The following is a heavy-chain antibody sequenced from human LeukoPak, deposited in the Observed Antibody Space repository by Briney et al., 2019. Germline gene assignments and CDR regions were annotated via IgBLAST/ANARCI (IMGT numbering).Heavy chain of an antibody. D-gene: IGHD6-13*01. CDR1: GGSISSYY. CDR2: IYYSGST. V-gene: IGHV4-59*01. CDR3: ARSAYSNSWFIDY. J-gene: IGHJ4*02. Sequence: SETLSLTCIVSGGSISSYYWSWIRQPPGKGLEWIGYIYYSGSTNYNPSLKSRVTISVDTSKNQFSLKLSSVTAADTAVYYCARSAYSNSWFIDYWGQGTLVTVSS.